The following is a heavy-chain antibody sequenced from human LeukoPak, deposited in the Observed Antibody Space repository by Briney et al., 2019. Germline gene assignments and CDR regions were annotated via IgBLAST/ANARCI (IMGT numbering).Heavy chain of an antibody. J-gene: IGHJ4*02. D-gene: IGHD6-13*01. CDR3: ARLEEQQLFPTNIDY. CDR2: IFYNGST. CDR1: GVSISSSTYY. V-gene: IGHV4-39*01. Sequence: SETLSLTCTVSGVSISSSTYYWGWIRQPPGKGLESIGIIFYNGSTYYNPSLKSRVSISVDTSKNQFSLNLSSVTAADTAVYSCARLEEQQLFPTNIDYWGQGTLVTVSS.